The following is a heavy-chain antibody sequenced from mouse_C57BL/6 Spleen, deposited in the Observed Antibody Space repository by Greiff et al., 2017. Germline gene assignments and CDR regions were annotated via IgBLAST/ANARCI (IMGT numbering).Heavy chain of an antibody. V-gene: IGHV1-42*01. CDR1: GYSFTGYY. J-gene: IGHJ4*01. CDR3: ARGSIYDYDGAMDY. Sequence: EVQLQQSGPELVKPGASVKISCKASGYSFTGYYINWVKQSPEKSLEWIGEINPSTGGTTYNQKFKAKATLTVDKSSSTAYMQLKSLTSEDSAVYYCARGSIYDYDGAMDYWGQGTSVTVSS. CDR2: INPSTGGT. D-gene: IGHD2-4*01.